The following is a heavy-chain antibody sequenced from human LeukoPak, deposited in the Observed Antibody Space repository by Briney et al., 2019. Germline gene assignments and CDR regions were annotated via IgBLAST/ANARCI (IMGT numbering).Heavy chain of an antibody. Sequence: PGGSLRLSCAASGFTFSDYYMSWIRQAPGKGLEWVSHISSFSNFRSYADSVKGRFTISRDNARNSLYPQVNSLRAEDTAVYYCARPTIAAAGNFEYWGQGILVTVSS. V-gene: IGHV3-11*03. J-gene: IGHJ4*02. CDR1: GFTFSDYY. D-gene: IGHD6-13*01. CDR2: ISSFSNFR. CDR3: ARPTIAAAGNFEY.